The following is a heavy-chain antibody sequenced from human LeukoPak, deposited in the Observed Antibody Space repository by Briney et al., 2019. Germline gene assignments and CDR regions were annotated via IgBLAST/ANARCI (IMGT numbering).Heavy chain of an antibody. V-gene: IGHV3-30*02. D-gene: IGHD2-15*01. CDR1: GFTFSSYG. Sequence: GGSLRLSCAASGFTFSSYGMHWVRQAPGKGLEWVAVIRYDGSNKYYADSVKGRFTISRDNSKNTLYLQMNSLRAEDTAVYYCEKDGGYGLYYYYYYMDVWGKGTTVTVSS. CDR2: IRYDGSNK. J-gene: IGHJ6*03. CDR3: EKDGGYGLYYYYYYMDV.